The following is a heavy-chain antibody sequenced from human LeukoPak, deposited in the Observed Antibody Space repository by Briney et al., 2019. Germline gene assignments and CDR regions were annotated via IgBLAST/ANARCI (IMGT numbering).Heavy chain of an antibody. J-gene: IGHJ3*02. CDR2: INHSGST. D-gene: IGHD3-16*01. CDR3: AGSYGSVAFDI. Sequence: KTSETLSLTCGVYGGSFSDYYWSWIRQPPGKGLERIGEINHSGSTNYNPSLKSRVTISVDTSKNQFSLKLSSVTAADTAVYYCAGSYGSVAFDIWGQGTMVTVSS. V-gene: IGHV4-34*01. CDR1: GGSFSDYY.